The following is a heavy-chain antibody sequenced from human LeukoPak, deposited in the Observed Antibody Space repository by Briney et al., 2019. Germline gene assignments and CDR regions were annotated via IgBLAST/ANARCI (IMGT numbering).Heavy chain of an antibody. J-gene: IGHJ3*02. CDR1: GFTVSSNY. D-gene: IGHD3-22*01. CDR3: ARDVLSSGSHIDAFDI. Sequence: GGSLRLSCAASGFTVSSNYMTWVRQAPGKGLEWVSVIYSGGSTYYADSVKGRFTLSRDNSKNTLYLQMNSLRAEDTAVYYCARDVLSSGSHIDAFDIWGQGTMVTVSS. CDR2: IYSGGST. V-gene: IGHV3-66*01.